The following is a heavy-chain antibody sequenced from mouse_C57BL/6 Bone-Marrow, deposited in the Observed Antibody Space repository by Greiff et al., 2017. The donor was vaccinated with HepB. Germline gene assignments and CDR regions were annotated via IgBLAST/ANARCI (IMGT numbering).Heavy chain of an antibody. J-gene: IGHJ3*01. V-gene: IGHV3-6*01. CDR1: GYSITSGYY. CDR2: ISYDGSN. Sequence: EVQLQESGPGLVKPSQSLSLTCSVTGYSITSGYYWNWIRQFPGNKLEWMGYISYDGSNNYNPTLKNRISITLDTSKNQFFLKLNSVTTEDTATYYCARGWLLRFAYWGQGTLVTVSA. D-gene: IGHD2-3*01. CDR3: ARGWLLRFAY.